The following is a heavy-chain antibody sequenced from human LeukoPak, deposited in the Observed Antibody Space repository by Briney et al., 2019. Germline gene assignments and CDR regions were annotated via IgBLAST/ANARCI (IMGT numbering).Heavy chain of an antibody. J-gene: IGHJ5*02. D-gene: IGHD3-22*01. CDR1: GGSISSYY. Sequence: PSETLSLTCTVSGGSISSYYWSWIRQPPREGLEWIACISYSGSTKYNPSLKSRVTISVDTSKNQLSLKLSSVTAADTAVYYCAREPGFDSSGYLNWFDPWGQGTLVTVSS. CDR2: ISYSGST. CDR3: AREPGFDSSGYLNWFDP. V-gene: IGHV4-59*01.